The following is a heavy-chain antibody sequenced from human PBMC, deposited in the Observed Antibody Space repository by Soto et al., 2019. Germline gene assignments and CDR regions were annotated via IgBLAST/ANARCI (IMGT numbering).Heavy chain of an antibody. CDR3: ARVKKPRLMIVVDDAFDI. D-gene: IGHD3-22*01. J-gene: IGHJ3*02. Sequence: GGSLRLSCAASGFTFSSYSMNWVRQAPGKGLEWVSYISSSSSTIYYADSVKGRFTISRDNAKNSLYLQMNSLRAEDTAVYYCARVKKPRLMIVVDDAFDIWGQGTMVTVSS. CDR1: GFTFSSYS. V-gene: IGHV3-48*04. CDR2: ISSSSSTI.